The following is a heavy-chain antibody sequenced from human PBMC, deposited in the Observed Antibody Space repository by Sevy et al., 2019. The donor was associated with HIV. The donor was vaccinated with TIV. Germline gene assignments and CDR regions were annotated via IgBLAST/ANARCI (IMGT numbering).Heavy chain of an antibody. Sequence: ASVKVSCKASGGTFSSYAISWVRQAPGQGLEWMGGIIPIFGTATYAQKFQGRVTITADESTSTAYMELSSLRSEDTAVYYCARAAPMIVVGLGAFDIWGQGTMVTVSS. CDR3: ARAAPMIVVGLGAFDI. V-gene: IGHV1-69*13. J-gene: IGHJ3*02. D-gene: IGHD3-22*01. CDR2: IIPIFGTA. CDR1: GGTFSSYA.